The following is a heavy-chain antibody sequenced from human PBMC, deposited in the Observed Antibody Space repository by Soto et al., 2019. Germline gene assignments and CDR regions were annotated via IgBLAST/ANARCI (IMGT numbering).Heavy chain of an antibody. Sequence: ASVKVSCKASGYTFTSYGISWVRQAPGQGLEWMGWISANNGNTNYAQKLQGRVTMTTDTSTSTAYMELRSLRSDDTAVYYCARDNVLYYDSSGYYYNYGMDVWGQGTTVTVSS. CDR1: GYTFTSYG. CDR2: ISANNGNT. V-gene: IGHV1-18*01. D-gene: IGHD3-22*01. CDR3: ARDNVLYYDSSGYYYNYGMDV. J-gene: IGHJ6*02.